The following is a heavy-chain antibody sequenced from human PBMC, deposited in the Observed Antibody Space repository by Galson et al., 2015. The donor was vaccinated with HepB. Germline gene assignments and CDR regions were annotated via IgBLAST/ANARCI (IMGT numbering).Heavy chain of an antibody. D-gene: IGHD3-22*01. Sequence: SLRLSCAASGFTFSRYALHWVRQAPGKGLEWVAVISYDGSNKYYADSVKGRFTISRDNSKNTLYLQMNSLRAEDTAVYYCARAVWRGGYYPHGWFDPWGQGTLVTVSS. CDR1: GFTFSRYA. CDR3: ARAVWRGGYYPHGWFDP. CDR2: ISYDGSNK. V-gene: IGHV3-30-3*01. J-gene: IGHJ5*02.